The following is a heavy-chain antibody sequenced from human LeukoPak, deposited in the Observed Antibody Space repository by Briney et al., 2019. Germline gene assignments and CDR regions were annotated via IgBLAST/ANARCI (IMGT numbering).Heavy chain of an antibody. CDR3: AREGYYGSGSPPSLYFDY. CDR1: GFTFRNYV. J-gene: IGHJ4*02. V-gene: IGHV3-30-3*01. Sequence: GGSLRLSCAASGFTFRNYVIHWVRQAPGKGLEWVAVTSSDLNVKLYADSVKGRFTISRDHSRSTLYLQMNSLGPEDTAIYYCAREGYYGSGSPPSLYFDYWGQGTLVTVSS. CDR2: TSSDLNVK. D-gene: IGHD3-10*01.